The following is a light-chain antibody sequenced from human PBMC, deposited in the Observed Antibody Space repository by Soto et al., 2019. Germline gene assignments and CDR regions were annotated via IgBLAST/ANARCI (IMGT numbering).Light chain of an antibody. V-gene: IGKV1-9*01. Sequence: QFTQSPASVAASVGDRVTIGCRASQGISSYLAWYQQKPGKAAELLIYAASTLQTGVPPSFRGSGSGTDFTLPISRLQPEDFATYYCQQLHSYLTFRRGTKVDIK. CDR3: QQLHSYLT. CDR1: QGISSY. CDR2: AAS. J-gene: IGKJ4*01.